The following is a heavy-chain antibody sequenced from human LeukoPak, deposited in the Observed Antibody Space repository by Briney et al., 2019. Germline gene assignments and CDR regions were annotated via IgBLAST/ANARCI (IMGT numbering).Heavy chain of an antibody. CDR1: GFTFSNYW. J-gene: IGHJ4*02. CDR3: ARDRTTVTIFDY. V-gene: IGHV3-74*01. D-gene: IGHD4-17*01. Sequence: PGGSLRLSCVGSGFTFSNYWMHWVRQAPGKGLVWVSRIKTDGTITSYADSVEGRFTISRDNAKNTLYLQMNSLRAEDTAVYYCARDRTTVTIFDYWGQGTLVTVSS. CDR2: IKTDGTIT.